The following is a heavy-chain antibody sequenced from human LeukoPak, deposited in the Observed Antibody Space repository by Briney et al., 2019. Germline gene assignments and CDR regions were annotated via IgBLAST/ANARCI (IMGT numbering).Heavy chain of an antibody. V-gene: IGHV3-64*01. CDR2: ISTTGGSSST. Sequence: GGSLRLSCAASGFIFSSYTMQWVRQAPGKGLEYVSVISTTGGSSSTYYAKSVKGRFTISRDNSKNTLYLQMGSLRAEDMAVYYCARSIAPGPAFDYRGQGTLVTVSS. CDR1: GFIFSSYT. D-gene: IGHD3-22*01. J-gene: IGHJ4*02. CDR3: ARSIAPGPAFDY.